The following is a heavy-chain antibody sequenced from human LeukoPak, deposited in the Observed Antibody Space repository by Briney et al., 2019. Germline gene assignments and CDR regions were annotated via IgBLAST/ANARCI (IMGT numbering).Heavy chain of an antibody. J-gene: IGHJ6*03. CDR2: INTDGSST. CDR3: ARDGYNYYMDV. Sequence: GGSLRLSCAASGFTFSSYWMHWVRQAPGKGLVWVSRINTDGSSTSYADSVKGRFTISRDNAKSTLYLQMDSLRAEDTAVYYCARDGYNYYMDVWGKGTTVTVS. V-gene: IGHV3-74*01. CDR1: GFTFSSYW.